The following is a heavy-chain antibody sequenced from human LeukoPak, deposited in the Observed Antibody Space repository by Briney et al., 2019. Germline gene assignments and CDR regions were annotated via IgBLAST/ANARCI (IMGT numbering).Heavy chain of an antibody. CDR3: ARVTGYMIEDYFDY. D-gene: IGHD3-22*01. CDR2: IYSSGNN. J-gene: IGHJ4*02. Sequence: PSETLSLTCTVSGGSISSGSYYWSWIRQPAGKGLEWIGRIYSSGNNNYNPSLRSRVTMSADTSKNQFSLKLSSVTAADTAVYYCARVTGYMIEDYFDYWGQGTLVTVSS. CDR1: GGSISSGSYY. V-gene: IGHV4-61*10.